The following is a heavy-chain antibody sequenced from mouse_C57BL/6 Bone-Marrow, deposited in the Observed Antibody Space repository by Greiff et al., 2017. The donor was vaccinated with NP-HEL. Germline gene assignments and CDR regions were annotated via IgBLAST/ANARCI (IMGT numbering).Heavy chain of an antibody. J-gene: IGHJ3*01. CDR1: GFTFSSYA. CDR2: ISDGGSYT. Sequence: DVHLVESGGGLVKPGGSLKLSCAASGFTFSSYAMSWVRQTPEKRLEWVATISDGGSYTYYPDNVKGRFTISRDNAKNNLYLQMSHLKSEDTAMYYCARDRRRLYLGQFAYWGQGTLVTVSA. D-gene: IGHD1-2*01. V-gene: IGHV5-4*01. CDR3: ARDRRRLYLGQFAY.